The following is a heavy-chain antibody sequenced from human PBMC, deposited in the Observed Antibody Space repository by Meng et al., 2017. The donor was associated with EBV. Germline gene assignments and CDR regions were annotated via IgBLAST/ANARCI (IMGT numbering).Heavy chain of an antibody. CDR1: GESFSGYY. CDR2: VNHAGRT. Sequence: QVQLQRLGPGLLTPSETLSLTCGFSGESFSGYYCSWVRQSPGKGLEWIGEVNHAGRTNFNPSLKSRVSISLDTSKNQFSLKLNSVTVADTAVYYCAEGRGTFDYWGRGTLVTVSS. J-gene: IGHJ4*02. V-gene: IGHV4-34*01. CDR3: AEGRGTFDY.